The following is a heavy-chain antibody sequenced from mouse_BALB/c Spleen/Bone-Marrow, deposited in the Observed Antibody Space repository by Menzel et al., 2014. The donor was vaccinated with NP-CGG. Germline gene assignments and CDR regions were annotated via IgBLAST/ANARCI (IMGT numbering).Heavy chain of an antibody. D-gene: IGHD2-4*01. V-gene: IGHV1-69*02. J-gene: IGHJ1*01. CDR2: IDPSDSYT. Sequence: VQLQQSGAELVKPGASVKPSCKASGYTFTSYWMHWVKQRPGQGLEWIGEIDPSDSYTNYNQKFKGKATLTVDKSSSTAYMQLSSLTSEDSAVYYCARSRGYYDYWYFDVWGAGTTVTVSS. CDR3: ARSRGYYDYWYFDV. CDR1: GYTFTSYW.